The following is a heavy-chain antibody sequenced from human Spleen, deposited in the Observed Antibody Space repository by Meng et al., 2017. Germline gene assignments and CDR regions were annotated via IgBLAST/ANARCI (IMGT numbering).Heavy chain of an antibody. CDR1: GGSITSSSYY. D-gene: IGHD4-17*01. V-gene: IGHV4-39*07. J-gene: IGHJ4*02. Sequence: SETLSLTCTVSGGSITSSSYYWGWIRQPPGKGLEWIGSIYHSGSTYYNPSLKSRVTISVDTSKNQFSLKLSSVTAADTAVYYCARDQDYGDYGLDYWGQGTLVTVSS. CDR3: ARDQDYGDYGLDY. CDR2: IYHSGST.